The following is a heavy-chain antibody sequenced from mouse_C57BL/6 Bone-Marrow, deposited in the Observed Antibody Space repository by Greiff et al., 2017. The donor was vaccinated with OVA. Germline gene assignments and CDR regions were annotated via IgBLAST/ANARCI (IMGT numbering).Heavy chain of an antibody. CDR3: ARGGYYRYYAMDY. V-gene: IGHV3-6*01. J-gene: IGHJ4*01. CDR2: ISYDGSN. CDR1: GYSITSGYY. D-gene: IGHD2-3*01. Sequence: EVKLVESGPGLVKPSQSLSLTCSVTGYSITSGYYWNWIRQFPGNKLEWMGYISYDGSNNYNPSLKNRISITRDTSKNQFFLKVNSVTTEDTATYYCARGGYYRYYAMDYWGQGTSVTVSS.